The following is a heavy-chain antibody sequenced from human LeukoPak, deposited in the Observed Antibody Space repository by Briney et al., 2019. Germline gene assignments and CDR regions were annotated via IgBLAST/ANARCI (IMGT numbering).Heavy chain of an antibody. V-gene: IGHV4-59*01. CDR2: IYYIGST. Sequence: SETLCLTCTVSGGSISSYYWSWIRQPPGKGLEWIGYIYYIGSTNYNPSLKSRVTISVDTSKNQFSLKLTSVTAADTAVYYCARGSYYFDYWGQGALVADSS. J-gene: IGHJ4*02. CDR1: GGSISSYY. D-gene: IGHD1-26*01. CDR3: ARGSYYFDY.